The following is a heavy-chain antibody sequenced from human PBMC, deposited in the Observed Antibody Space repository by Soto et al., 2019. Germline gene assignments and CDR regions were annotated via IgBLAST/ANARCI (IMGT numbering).Heavy chain of an antibody. V-gene: IGHV3-30*18. CDR3: AKDLIAAAGRPLDY. Sequence: GGSLRLSCAASGFTFSSYGMHWVRQAPGKGLEWVAVISYDGSNKYYADSVKGRFTISRDNSKNTLYLQMNSLRAEDTAVYYCAKDLIAAAGRPLDYWGQGTLVTVSS. D-gene: IGHD6-13*01. CDR2: ISYDGSNK. J-gene: IGHJ4*02. CDR1: GFTFSSYG.